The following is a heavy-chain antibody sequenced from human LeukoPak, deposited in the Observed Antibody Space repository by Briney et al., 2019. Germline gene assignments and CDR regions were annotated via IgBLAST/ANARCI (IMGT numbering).Heavy chain of an antibody. CDR2: IIPIFGTA. CDR1: GGTFSSYA. CDR3: ARGGSGSSYAFDI. Sequence: ASVKVSCKASGGTFSSYAISWVRQAPGQGLEWMGGIIPIFGTANYAQKFQGRVTITADGSTSTAYMELSSLRSEDTAVYYCARGGSGSSYAFDIWGQGTMVTVSS. J-gene: IGHJ3*02. V-gene: IGHV1-69*13. D-gene: IGHD1-26*01.